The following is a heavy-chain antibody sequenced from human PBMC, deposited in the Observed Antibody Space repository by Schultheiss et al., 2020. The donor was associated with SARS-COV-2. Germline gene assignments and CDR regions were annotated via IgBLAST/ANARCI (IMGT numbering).Heavy chain of an antibody. CDR2: ISSSSSYI. Sequence: GGSLRLSCAASGFTFNSYAMNWVRQAPGKGLEWVSSISSSSSYIYYADSVKGRFTISRDNAKNSLYLQMNSLRAEDTAVYYCAKDLFSISPLGLDYWGQGTLVTVSS. V-gene: IGHV3-21*01. CDR1: GFTFNSYA. CDR3: AKDLFSISPLGLDY. D-gene: IGHD6-6*01. J-gene: IGHJ4*02.